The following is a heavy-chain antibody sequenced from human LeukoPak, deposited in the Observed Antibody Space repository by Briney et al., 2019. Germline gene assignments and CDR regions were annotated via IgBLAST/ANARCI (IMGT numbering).Heavy chain of an antibody. CDR3: ASDSSGYPWFDY. CDR1: GGSITSHH. CDR2: VYYSGTT. V-gene: IGHV4-59*11. Sequence: SETLSLTCTVSGGSITSHHWSWIRQPPGKGLEWIGNVYYSGTTIYNPSLKSRVTISVDTAKNQFSLRLSSVTAADAAVYYCASDSSGYPWFDYWGQGPLVTVSS. J-gene: IGHJ4*02. D-gene: IGHD3-22*01.